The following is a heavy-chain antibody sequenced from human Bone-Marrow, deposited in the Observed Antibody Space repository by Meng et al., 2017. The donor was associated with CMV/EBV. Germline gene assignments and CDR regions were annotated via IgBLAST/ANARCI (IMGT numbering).Heavy chain of an antibody. J-gene: IGHJ6*01. CDR1: GFTFSSYS. CDR2: ISSSSSTI. CDR3: ARGSRFLEWLLIDHQYGMDV. Sequence: GGSLRLSCAASGFTFSSYSMNWVRQAPGKGLEWVSYISSSSSTIYYADSVKGRFTISRDNAKNSLYLQMNSLRAEDTAVYYCARGSRFLEWLLIDHQYGMDVWGQGTTVTVYS. D-gene: IGHD3-3*01. V-gene: IGHV3-48*04.